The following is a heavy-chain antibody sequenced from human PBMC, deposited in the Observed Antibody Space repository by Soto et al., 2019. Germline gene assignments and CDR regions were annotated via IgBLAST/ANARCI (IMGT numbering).Heavy chain of an antibody. J-gene: IGHJ6*02. CDR2: IYYSGST. CDR3: ATLAGTGRHYGMDV. V-gene: IGHV4-39*01. D-gene: IGHD1-1*01. Sequence: PSETLSLTCTVSGGSISSSSYYWGWIRQPPGKGLEWIGSIYYSGSTYYNPSLKSRVTISVDTSKNQFSLKLSSVTAADTAVYYCATLAGTGRHYGMDVWGQGTTVTVSS. CDR1: GGSISSSSYY.